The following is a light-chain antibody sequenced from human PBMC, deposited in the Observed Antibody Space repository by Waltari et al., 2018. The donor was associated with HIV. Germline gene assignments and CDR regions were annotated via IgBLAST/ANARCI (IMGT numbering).Light chain of an antibody. V-gene: IGLV2-11*01. Sequence: QSALTQPRPVSGPPGQSVTIPSTGPSSDVGGFNYVSWYQQHPGKAPKLMIYDVSKRPSGDPDRFSGAKSGNTASLTISGLQAEDEADYYCCSYAGSYTLVFGGGTKLTVL. J-gene: IGLJ2*01. CDR2: DVS. CDR3: CSYAGSYTLV. CDR1: SSDVGGFNY.